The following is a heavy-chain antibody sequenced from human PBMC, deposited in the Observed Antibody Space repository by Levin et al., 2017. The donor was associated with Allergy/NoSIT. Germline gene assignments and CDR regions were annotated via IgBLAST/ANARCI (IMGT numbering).Heavy chain of an antibody. CDR1: GFTFRDFG. CDR3: AREYCTITNCYQALGY. V-gene: IGHV3-64*01. J-gene: IGHJ4*02. D-gene: IGHD2-2*01. CDR2: ISSNGGNK. Sequence: GGSLRLSCEVSGFTFRDFGMHWVRQAPGKGLEYVSRISSNGGNKYYANSVKGRFTISRDNSKNTLYLQMGSLRADDMAVYYCAREYCTITNCYQALGYWGQGTLVTVSS.